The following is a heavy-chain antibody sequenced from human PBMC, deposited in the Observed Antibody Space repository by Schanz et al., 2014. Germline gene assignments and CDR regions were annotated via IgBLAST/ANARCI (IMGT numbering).Heavy chain of an antibody. D-gene: IGHD1-1*01. CDR2: IKKDGSEK. CDR1: GFTFSGFW. CDR3: ARGRVLES. J-gene: IGHJ5*02. V-gene: IGHV3-7*01. Sequence: PGGSLRLSCAASGFTFSGFWMTWVRQAPGKGLEWVANIKKDGSEKYYVDSVKGRFTISRDNAKNSLFLQMNSLRPEDTAVYYCARGRVLESWGQGTLVTVSS.